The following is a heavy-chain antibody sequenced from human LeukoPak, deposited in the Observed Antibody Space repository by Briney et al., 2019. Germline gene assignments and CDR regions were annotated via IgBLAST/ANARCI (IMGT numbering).Heavy chain of an antibody. Sequence: PGGSLRLSCAASGFTFSSYVMSWVRQAPGKGLEWVSSISGSGDSTYYADSVKGRFTISRDNSKNTLYLQMNSLRAEDTAVYYCAKDHLPYDILTGYSYLDYWGQGTLVTVSS. CDR3: AKDHLPYDILTGYSYLDY. V-gene: IGHV3-23*01. J-gene: IGHJ4*02. CDR1: GFTFSSYV. CDR2: ISGSGDST. D-gene: IGHD3-9*01.